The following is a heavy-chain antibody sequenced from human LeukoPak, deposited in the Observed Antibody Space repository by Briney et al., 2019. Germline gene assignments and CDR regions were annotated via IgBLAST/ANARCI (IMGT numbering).Heavy chain of an antibody. D-gene: IGHD2-15*01. Sequence: PGGSLRLSCAATGXTFHGYVLHWVRQAPGKGLEWGSLFSGVGSERHYADSVKGRCTNSRDNSKNSLRLQVNSLRSEDTAFDYWGKDLSVVKMVEAAMDSWGEGTRVTVSS. CDR1: GXTFHGYV. V-gene: IGHV3-43*02. CDR2: FSGVGSER. CDR3: GKDLSVVKMVEAAMDS. J-gene: IGHJ4*02.